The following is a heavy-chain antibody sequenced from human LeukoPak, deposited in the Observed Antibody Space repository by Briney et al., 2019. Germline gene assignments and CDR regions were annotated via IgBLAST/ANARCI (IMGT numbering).Heavy chain of an antibody. CDR3: ATVGIVGLTSWFDP. D-gene: IGHD2-21*01. CDR1: GYTLTELS. V-gene: IGHV1-24*01. CDR2: FDPEDGET. J-gene: IGHJ5*02. Sequence: ASVKVSCKVSGYTLTELSMHWVRQAPGKGLEWMGGFDPEDGETIYAQKFQGRVTMTEDTSTDTAYMELSSLRSEDTAVYYCATVGIVGLTSWFDPWGQGTLVTVSS.